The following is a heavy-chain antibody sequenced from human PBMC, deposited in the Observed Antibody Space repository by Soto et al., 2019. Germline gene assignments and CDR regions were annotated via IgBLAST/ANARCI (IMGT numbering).Heavy chain of an antibody. V-gene: IGHV4-4*02. D-gene: IGHD2-21*02. CDR3: AREIVTAGGNNYFDP. Sequence: SETLSLTCGVSGGTVASSHWWSWVRQSPGRGLEWIGNVYHTGDTNFNPSLQSRVTFSVDKSNNQFSLRLTSVTAADTAVYFCAREIVTAGGNNYFDPWGPGXLVTVYS. CDR2: VYHTGDT. CDR1: GGTVASSHW. J-gene: IGHJ5*02.